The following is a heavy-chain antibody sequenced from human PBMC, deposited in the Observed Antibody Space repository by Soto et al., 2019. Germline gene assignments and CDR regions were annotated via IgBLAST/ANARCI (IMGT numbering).Heavy chain of an antibody. CDR3: ARDPGIWFGELLGAFDI. J-gene: IGHJ3*02. V-gene: IGHV3-33*01. CDR1: GFTFSSYG. Sequence: PGGSLRLSCAASGFTFSSYGMHWVRQAPGKGLEWVAVIWYDGSNKYYADSVKGRFTISRDNSKNTLYLQMNSLRAEDTAVYYCARDPGIWFGELLGAFDIWGQGTMVTVSS. D-gene: IGHD3-10*01. CDR2: IWYDGSNK.